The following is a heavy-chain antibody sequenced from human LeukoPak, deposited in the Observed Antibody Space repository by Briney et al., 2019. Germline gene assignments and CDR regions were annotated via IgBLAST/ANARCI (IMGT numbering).Heavy chain of an antibody. CDR2: INHTGNT. D-gene: IGHD3-10*01. Sequence: PSETLSLTCAVYGASFCGYYWSWIRQPPGKGLEWLGEINHTGNTNYNPSLKSRVTMSVDTSKNQFSLELSSVTAADTAVYYCASVLNDYFDYWGQGTLVTVSS. J-gene: IGHJ4*02. CDR3: ASVLNDYFDY. CDR1: GASFCGYY. V-gene: IGHV4-34*01.